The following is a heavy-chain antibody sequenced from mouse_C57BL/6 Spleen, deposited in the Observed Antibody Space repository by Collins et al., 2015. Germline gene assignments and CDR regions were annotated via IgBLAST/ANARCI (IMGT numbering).Heavy chain of an antibody. CDR1: GFNXKNTF. Sequence: EVQLQQSVAEFVRPGASVKLSCTASGFNXKNTFMHWVKQRPEQGLEWIGNIDPANGNTKYAPKFQGTATITADTSSNTAYLQLSSLTSEDTAIYYCASWRDSNIAMDHWGQGTSVTVSS. D-gene: IGHD2-5*01. CDR3: ASWRDSNIAMDH. J-gene: IGHJ4*01. CDR2: IDPANGNT. V-gene: IGHV14-3*01.